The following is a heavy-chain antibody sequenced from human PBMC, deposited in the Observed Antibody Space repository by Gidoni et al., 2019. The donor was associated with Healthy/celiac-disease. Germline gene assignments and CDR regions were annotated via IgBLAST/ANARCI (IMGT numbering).Heavy chain of an antibody. CDR2: ISAYNGNT. CDR3: ARVCWGAVAGVAAPPPYYYGMDV. D-gene: IGHD6-19*01. Sequence: QVQLVQSGAEVKKPGASVKFSCKASGYTFTSSGITRVRQAPGQGLEWMGWISAYNGNTNYAQKLQGRVTMTTDTATSTAYMELRSLRSDDTAVYYCARVCWGAVAGVAAPPPYYYGMDVWGQGTTVTVSS. CDR1: GYTFTSSG. J-gene: IGHJ6*02. V-gene: IGHV1-18*04.